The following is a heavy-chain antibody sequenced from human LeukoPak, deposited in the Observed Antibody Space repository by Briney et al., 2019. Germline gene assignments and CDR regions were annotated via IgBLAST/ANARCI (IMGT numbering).Heavy chain of an antibody. CDR1: GFTFSSYG. D-gene: IGHD5-18*01. Sequence: QPGGSLRLSCAASGFTFSSYGMHWVRQAPGKGLEWVAVISYDGSNKYYADSVKGRFTISRDNSKNTLYLQMNSLRAEDTAVYYCAKGLLSRDSYGNDAIDYWGQGTLVTVSS. J-gene: IGHJ4*02. CDR2: ISYDGSNK. V-gene: IGHV3-30*18. CDR3: AKGLLSRDSYGNDAIDY.